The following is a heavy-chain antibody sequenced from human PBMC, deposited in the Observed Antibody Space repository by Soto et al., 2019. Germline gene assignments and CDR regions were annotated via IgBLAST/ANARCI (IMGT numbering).Heavy chain of an antibody. CDR1: GFTFSSYS. V-gene: IGHV3-48*02. CDR3: ASWPDAADY. J-gene: IGHJ4*02. D-gene: IGHD6-25*01. CDR2: ISSSSSSI. Sequence: EVQLVESGGGLVQPGGSLRLSCAASGFTFSSYSMNWVRQAPGKGLEWVSYISSSSSSIYYADSVKGRFTISRDNAKNSLYLQMNSLXDEDTAVYYCASWPDAADYWGQGTLVTVSS.